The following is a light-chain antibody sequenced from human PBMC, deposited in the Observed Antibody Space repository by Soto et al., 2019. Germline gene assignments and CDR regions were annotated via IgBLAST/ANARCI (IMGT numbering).Light chain of an antibody. V-gene: IGKV3-20*01. CDR3: HQYDNAPQT. CDR1: QTVSSSY. CDR2: GAS. Sequence: EIVLTQSPGTLSLSPGERATLSCRASQTVSSSYLAWYRQKPGQAPRLLIYGASSRATGIPDRFSGSGSGTDFSLTISRLEPEDFAVYYCHQYDNAPQTYGQGTKVDIK. J-gene: IGKJ2*01.